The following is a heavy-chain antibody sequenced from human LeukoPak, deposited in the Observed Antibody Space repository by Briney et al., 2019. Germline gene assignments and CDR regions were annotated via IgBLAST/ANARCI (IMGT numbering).Heavy chain of an antibody. J-gene: IGHJ6*03. Sequence: GGSLRLSCAASGFTFDEYVMHWVRHAPGKGLEWVSGISWNSGSIGYADSVKGRFTISRDNAKKSLYLQMNSLRAEDTALYYCAKGAPGNYYYMDVWGTGTTVTVS. CDR2: ISWNSGSI. CDR1: GFTFDEYV. CDR3: AKGAPGNYYYMDV. V-gene: IGHV3-9*01.